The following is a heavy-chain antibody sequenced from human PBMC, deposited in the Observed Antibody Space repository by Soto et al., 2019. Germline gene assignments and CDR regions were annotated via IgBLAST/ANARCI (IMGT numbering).Heavy chain of an antibody. J-gene: IGHJ4*02. Sequence: LSLTCAASGFTFSSYGMHWVRQAPGKGLEWVAVIWYDGSNKYYADSVKGRFTISRDNSKNTLYLQMNSLRAEDTAVYYCARDQIVVVPAALSGAFDYWGQGTLVTVSS. V-gene: IGHV3-33*01. D-gene: IGHD2-2*01. CDR3: ARDQIVVVPAALSGAFDY. CDR1: GFTFSSYG. CDR2: IWYDGSNK.